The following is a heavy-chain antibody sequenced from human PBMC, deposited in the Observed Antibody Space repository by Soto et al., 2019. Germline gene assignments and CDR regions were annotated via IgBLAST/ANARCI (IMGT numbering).Heavy chain of an antibody. V-gene: IGHV3-30*18. D-gene: IGHD3-3*01. CDR3: AKAVANDFWSGYFDY. CDR2: ISYDGSNK. Sequence: GGSLRLSCAASGFTFSSYGMHWVRQAPGKGLEWVAVISYDGSNKYYADSVKGRFTISRDNSKNTLYLQMNSLRAEDTAVYYCAKAVANDFWSGYFDYWGQGTLVTVSS. CDR1: GFTFSSYG. J-gene: IGHJ4*02.